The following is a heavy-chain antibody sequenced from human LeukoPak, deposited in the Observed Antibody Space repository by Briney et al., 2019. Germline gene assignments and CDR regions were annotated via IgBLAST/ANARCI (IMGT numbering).Heavy chain of an antibody. CDR3: ARLGVDIVATSKGKGYYFDY. J-gene: IGHJ4*02. V-gene: IGHV3-48*02. Sequence: GGSLRLSCAASGFTFSSYSMNWVRQAPGKGLEWVSYISSSSSTIYYADSVKGRFTISRDNAKNSLYLQMNSLRDEDTAVYYCARLGVDIVATSKGKGYYFDYWGQGTLVTVSS. D-gene: IGHD5-12*01. CDR2: ISSSSSTI. CDR1: GFTFSSYS.